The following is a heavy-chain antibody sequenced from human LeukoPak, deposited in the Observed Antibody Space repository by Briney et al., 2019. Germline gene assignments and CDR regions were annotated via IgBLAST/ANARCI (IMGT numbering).Heavy chain of an antibody. J-gene: IGHJ4*02. V-gene: IGHV3-11*01. CDR2: ISSSGSTI. CDR3: ARDLLVATSDY. CDR1: GFTFSDHY. Sequence: GGSLRLSCAASGFTFSDHYMSWIRQARGKGLEWVSYISSSGSTIYYADSVKGRSTISRDNAKNSLYLQMNSLRAEDTAVYYCARDLLVATSDYWGQGTLVTVSS. D-gene: IGHD5-12*01.